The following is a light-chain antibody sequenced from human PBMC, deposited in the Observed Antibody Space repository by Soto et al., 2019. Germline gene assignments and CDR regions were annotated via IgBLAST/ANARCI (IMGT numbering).Light chain of an antibody. CDR3: QQSYSTPRLT. CDR2: AAS. Sequence: DIQMTQSPSSLSASVGDRVIFTCRASQNIGIYLNWYQHKPGKAPKLLIYAASSLQSGVPSRFSGSASGTDFTLTISSLQPEDVAIYYCQQSYSTPRLTFGGGTKVDIK. J-gene: IGKJ4*01. CDR1: QNIGIY. V-gene: IGKV1-39*01.